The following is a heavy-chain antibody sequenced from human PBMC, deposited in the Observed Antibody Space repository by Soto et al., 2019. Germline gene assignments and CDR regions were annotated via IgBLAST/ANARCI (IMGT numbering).Heavy chain of an antibody. D-gene: IGHD3-3*01. CDR1: GGSFSGYY. CDR3: ARVPITIFGVVRPHDAFDI. CDR2: INHSGST. Sequence: PSETLSLTCAVYGGSFSGYYWSWIRQPPGKGLEWIGEINHSGSTNYNPSLKSRVTISVDTSKNQFSLKLSSVTAADTAVYYCARVPITIFGVVRPHDAFDIWGQGTMVTVS. V-gene: IGHV4-34*01. J-gene: IGHJ3*02.